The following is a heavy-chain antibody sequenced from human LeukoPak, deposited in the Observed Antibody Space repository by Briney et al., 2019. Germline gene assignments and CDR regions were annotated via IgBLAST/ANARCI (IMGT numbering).Heavy chain of an antibody. CDR3: ARHLTLEYTSGRHAFDI. V-gene: IGHV4-59*08. D-gene: IGHD6-19*01. CDR2: IYYSGST. J-gene: IGHJ3*02. Sequence: SETLSLTCTVSGGSISPYFWSWIRQPPGKGLEWIAYIYYSGSTNYSPSLKSRATISVDTSKNQFSLKMTSVTAADTAVYYCARHLTLEYTSGRHAFDIWGQGTMVTVSS. CDR1: GGSISPYF.